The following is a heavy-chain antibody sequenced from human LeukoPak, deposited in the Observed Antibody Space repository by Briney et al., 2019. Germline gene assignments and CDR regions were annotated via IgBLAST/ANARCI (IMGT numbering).Heavy chain of an antibody. J-gene: IGHJ4*02. D-gene: IGHD6-13*01. V-gene: IGHV3-21*01. Sequence: GGSLRLSCAASGFTFSNNSMNWVRQAPGKGLEWVSSISSSSTDIYYADSVKGRFTISRDNAKNSLYLQMNSLRAEDTAVYYCAKGHGSSWSFIDYWGQGTLVTVSS. CDR1: GFTFSNNS. CDR3: AKGHGSSWSFIDY. CDR2: ISSSSTDI.